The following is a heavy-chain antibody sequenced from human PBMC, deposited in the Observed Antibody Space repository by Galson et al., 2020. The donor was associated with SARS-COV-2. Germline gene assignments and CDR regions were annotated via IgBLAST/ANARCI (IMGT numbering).Heavy chain of an antibody. D-gene: IGHD3-22*01. CDR2: IWYDGSNK. V-gene: IGHV3-33*06. CDR3: AKDSLDYYDSSGYGLLDY. CDR1: GFTFSSYG. Sequence: QAGGSLRLSCAASGFTFSSYGMHWVRQAPGKGLEWVAVIWYDGSNKYYADSVKGRFTISRDNSKNTLYLQMNSLRAEDTAVYYCAKDSLDYYDSSGYGLLDYWGQGTLVTVSS. J-gene: IGHJ4*02.